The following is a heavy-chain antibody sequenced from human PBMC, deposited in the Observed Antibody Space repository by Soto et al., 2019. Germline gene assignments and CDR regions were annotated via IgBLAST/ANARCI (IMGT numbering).Heavy chain of an antibody. Sequence: QVQLVESGGGVVQPGRSLRLSCAASGFTFSSYAMHWVRQAPGKGLEWVAVISYDGSNKYYADSVKGRFTISRDNSKNTLYLQMNSLRAEDTAVYYCARPSRDDYGXXPFXWYFDLWGRGTLVTVSS. CDR2: ISYDGSNK. CDR3: ARPSRDDYGXXPFXWYFDL. J-gene: IGHJ2*01. V-gene: IGHV3-30-3*01. D-gene: IGHD4-17*01. CDR1: GFTFSSYA.